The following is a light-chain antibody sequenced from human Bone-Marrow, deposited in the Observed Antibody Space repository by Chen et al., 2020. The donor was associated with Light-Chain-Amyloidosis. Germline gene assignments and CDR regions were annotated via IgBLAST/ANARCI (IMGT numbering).Light chain of an antibody. CDR1: NIGSTS. Sequence: SYVLTQPSSVSVAPGQTATIACGGNNIGSTSVHWYQQTPGPAPLLVVYDDSDRPSGIPARLSGSNAGTTATLTMSRVEAGDEADYYCQVWDRSSDRPVFGGGTKLTVL. V-gene: IGLV3-21*02. CDR3: QVWDRSSDRPV. J-gene: IGLJ3*02. CDR2: DDS.